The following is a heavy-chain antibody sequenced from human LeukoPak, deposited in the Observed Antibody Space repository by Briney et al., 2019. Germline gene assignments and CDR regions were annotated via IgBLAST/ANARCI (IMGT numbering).Heavy chain of an antibody. Sequence: GGSLRLSCAASGFTLTTYAMSWVRQAPGKGLEWVGFIRSKTYGGTTGYAASVKDTFTISRDDSKSVVYLQMNSLKTEDTAFYYCTRGVGQQLIPPDYWGQGTLVTVSS. CDR2: IRSKTYGGTT. J-gene: IGHJ4*02. D-gene: IGHD6-13*01. V-gene: IGHV3-49*04. CDR3: TRGVGQQLIPPDY. CDR1: GFTLTTYA.